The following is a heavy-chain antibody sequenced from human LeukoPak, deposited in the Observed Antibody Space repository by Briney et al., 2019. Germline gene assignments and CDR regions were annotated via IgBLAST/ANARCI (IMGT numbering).Heavy chain of an antibody. V-gene: IGHV1-8*01. J-gene: IGHJ3*02. D-gene: IGHD6-19*01. CDR1: GYTFTSYD. CDR2: MNPNSGNT. CDR3: VGMYSSGWYGDAFDI. Sequence: ASVEVSCKASGYTFTSYDINWVRQATGQGLEWMGWMNPNSGNTGYAQKFQGRVTMTRNTSISTAYMELSSLRSEDTAVYYCVGMYSSGWYGDAFDIWGQGTMVTVSS.